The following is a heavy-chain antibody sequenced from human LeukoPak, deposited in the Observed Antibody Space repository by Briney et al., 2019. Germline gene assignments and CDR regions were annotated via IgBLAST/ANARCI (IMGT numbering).Heavy chain of an antibody. V-gene: IGHV1-46*01. J-gene: IGHJ6*03. Sequence: ASVKVSCKASGYTFTSYYMHWVRQAPGQGLEWMGIINPSGGSTSYAQKFQGRVTMTRDMSTSTVYMELSRLRSEDTAVYYCARELHDFWSGYYRGLGYYYYYYMDVWGKGTTVTVSS. CDR3: ARELHDFWSGYYRGLGYYYYYYMDV. D-gene: IGHD3-3*01. CDR1: GYTFTSYY. CDR2: INPSGGST.